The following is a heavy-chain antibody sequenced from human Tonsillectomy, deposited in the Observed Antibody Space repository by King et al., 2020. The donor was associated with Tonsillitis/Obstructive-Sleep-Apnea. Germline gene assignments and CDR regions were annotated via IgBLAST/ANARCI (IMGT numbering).Heavy chain of an antibody. J-gene: IGHJ4*02. D-gene: IGHD6-6*01. CDR3: ARHWSFGPVGSSFDY. Sequence: VQLVESGAEVKKPGESLRISCKGSGYSFTSYWISWVRQMPGKGLAWMGRIDPSDSYTNYSPSFQGHVTISADKSISTAYLQWSSLKAPDTAMYYCARHWSFGPVGSSFDYWGQGTLVTVSS. CDR1: GYSFTSYW. CDR2: IDPSDSYT. V-gene: IGHV5-10-1*01.